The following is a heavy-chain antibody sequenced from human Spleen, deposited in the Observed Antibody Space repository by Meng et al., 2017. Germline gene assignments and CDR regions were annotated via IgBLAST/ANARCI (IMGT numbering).Heavy chain of an antibody. J-gene: IGHJ4*02. V-gene: IGHV3-13*03. CDR3: ARGLSQWLVLHDY. D-gene: IGHD6-19*01. Sequence: GESLKISCAACGFTFSSYDMHWVRQATGKGLEWVSAMGTAGDTYYPGSVKGQFTISRENAKNSLYLQMNSLRAGDTAVYYCARGLSQWLVLHDYWGQGTLVTVSS. CDR1: GFTFSSYD. CDR2: MGTAGDT.